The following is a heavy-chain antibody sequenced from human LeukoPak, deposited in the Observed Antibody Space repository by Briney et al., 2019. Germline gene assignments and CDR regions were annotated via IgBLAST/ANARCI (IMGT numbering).Heavy chain of an antibody. D-gene: IGHD6-13*01. J-gene: IGHJ4*02. Sequence: GGSLRLSCAASGFTFSSYAMHWVRQAPGKGLEWVAVISYDGSNKYYADSVKGRFTISRDNSKNTLYLQMNSLRAEDTAVYCCAGLLAAAGATYNLGFFDYWGQGTLVTVSS. CDR2: ISYDGSNK. V-gene: IGHV3-30-3*01. CDR1: GFTFSSYA. CDR3: AGLLAAAGATYNLGFFDY.